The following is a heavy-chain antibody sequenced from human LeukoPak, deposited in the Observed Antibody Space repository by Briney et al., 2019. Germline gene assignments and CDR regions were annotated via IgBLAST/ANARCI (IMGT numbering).Heavy chain of an antibody. J-gene: IGHJ4*02. CDR3: AGSFDRGRAVPLDY. Sequence: GGSLRLSCAASGFTFSNAWMSWVRQAPGKGLEWVSAISGSSSYIYYADSVKGRFTISRDNAKNSLYLQMNSLRAEDTAVYYCAGSFDRGRAVPLDYWGQGTLVNVSS. V-gene: IGHV3-21*01. D-gene: IGHD3-22*01. CDR1: GFTFSNAW. CDR2: ISGSSSYI.